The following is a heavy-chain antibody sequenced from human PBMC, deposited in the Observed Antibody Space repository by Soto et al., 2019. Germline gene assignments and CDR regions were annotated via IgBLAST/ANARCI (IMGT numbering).Heavy chain of an antibody. CDR3: ARHRHGSFGVAHWFDP. J-gene: IGHJ5*02. Sequence: GGSLRLSCAASGVTFDDYAMHWVRQAPGKGLEWVSGISWNSGSIGYADSVKGRFTISRDNAKNSLYLQMNSLRAEDTAVYYCARHRHGSFGVAHWFDPWGQGTLVTVSS. CDR2: ISWNSGSI. V-gene: IGHV3-9*01. D-gene: IGHD3-3*01. CDR1: GVTFDDYA.